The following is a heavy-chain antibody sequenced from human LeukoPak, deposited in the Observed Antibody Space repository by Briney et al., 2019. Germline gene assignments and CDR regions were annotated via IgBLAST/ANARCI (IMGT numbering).Heavy chain of an antibody. CDR1: GFSFSGHW. Sequence: PGGSLRLSCTASGFSFSGHWMHWARQLPGKGLVWVSRISPTGSTTSYADSVKGRFTVSRDNAKNTLYLQVNNLRADDTAVYYCARGPNSNWSGLDFWGQGTLLTVFS. CDR3: ARGPNSNWSGLDF. V-gene: IGHV3-74*01. J-gene: IGHJ4*02. CDR2: ISPTGSTT. D-gene: IGHD6-6*01.